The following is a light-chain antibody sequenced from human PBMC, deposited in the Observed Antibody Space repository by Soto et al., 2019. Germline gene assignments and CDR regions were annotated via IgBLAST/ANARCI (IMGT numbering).Light chain of an antibody. CDR2: GSS. J-gene: IGKJ2*01. Sequence: EIVLTQSPGTLSLSPGARATLSCRASQSASGTYFAWYQQKPGQAPRLLIYGSSIRATDIPDRFSGSGSGTDFTLTIRRLEPEDSAVYYCQQYGSSLPYTFGQGTKLEIK. CDR1: QSASGTY. V-gene: IGKV3-20*01. CDR3: QQYGSSLPYT.